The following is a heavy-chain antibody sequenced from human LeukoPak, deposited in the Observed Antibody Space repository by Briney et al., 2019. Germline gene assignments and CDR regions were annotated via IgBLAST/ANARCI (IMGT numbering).Heavy chain of an antibody. D-gene: IGHD3-16*02. CDR2: IIPIFGTA. CDR1: GGTFSSYA. CDR3: ARDPIMITFGGVIVRRNYFDY. V-gene: IGHV1-69*05. J-gene: IGHJ4*02. Sequence: ASVKVSCKASGGTFSSYAISWVRQAPGQGLEWMGGIIPIFGTANYAQKFQGRVTITTDESTSTAYMELSSLRSEDTAVYYCARDPIMITFGGVIVRRNYFDYWGQGTLVTVYS.